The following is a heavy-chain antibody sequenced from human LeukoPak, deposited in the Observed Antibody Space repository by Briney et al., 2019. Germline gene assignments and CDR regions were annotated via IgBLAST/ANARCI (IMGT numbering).Heavy chain of an antibody. CDR3: ARGGSYLSAFDI. CDR1: GFTVSRNY. CDR2: IYSDGST. J-gene: IGHJ3*02. Sequence: GRSLRLSCAASGFTVSRNYMSWVRQAPGKGLEWVSEIYSDGSTYYADSVKGRFTISRDNSKNTLYLQMNSLRAEDTAVYYCARGGSYLSAFDIWGQGTMVTVSS. D-gene: IGHD1-26*01. V-gene: IGHV3-53*01.